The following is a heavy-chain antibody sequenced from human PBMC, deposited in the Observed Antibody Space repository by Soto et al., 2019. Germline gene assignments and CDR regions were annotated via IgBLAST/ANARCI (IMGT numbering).Heavy chain of an antibody. J-gene: IGHJ1*01. V-gene: IGHV3-23*01. Sequence: EVQLLESGGGLVQPGGSLRLSCATSGFTFINYAMAWVRQAPGKGLEWVSIISGEGSSTHYADFVKGRFIISRDSSTNTLYLQMGSLRAQDTAVYYCAKARLYNSPFANWGQGTVVSVSS. CDR1: GFTFINYA. D-gene: IGHD3-16*01. CDR2: ISGEGSST. CDR3: AKARLYNSPFAN.